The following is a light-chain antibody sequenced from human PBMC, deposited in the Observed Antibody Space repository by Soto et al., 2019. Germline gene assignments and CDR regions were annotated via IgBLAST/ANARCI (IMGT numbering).Light chain of an antibody. CDR2: AAS. Sequence: AIRMTQSPSSFSASTGDRVTITCRASQGISSYLAWYQQKPGKAPKLLIYAASTLQSGVPSRFSGSGSGTDFTLTISCQQSEDFATYYCQQYYSYPSGTFGQGTKVEIK. J-gene: IGKJ1*01. CDR3: QQYYSYPSGT. CDR1: QGISSY. V-gene: IGKV1-8*01.